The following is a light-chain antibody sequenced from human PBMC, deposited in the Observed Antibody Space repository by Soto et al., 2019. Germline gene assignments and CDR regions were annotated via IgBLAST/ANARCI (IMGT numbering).Light chain of an antibody. CDR3: QQSYSTTWT. Sequence: TQMTQSPLSLSASVGEKIIITCRASRDGGSDVIWYQQKPGQAPKLVIYAASNLYTGVPSRFSGSGSETDFTLTISSLQPEDFATYSCQQSYSTTWTFGQGTKVDIK. J-gene: IGKJ1*01. CDR2: AAS. CDR1: RDGGSD. V-gene: IGKV1-39*01.